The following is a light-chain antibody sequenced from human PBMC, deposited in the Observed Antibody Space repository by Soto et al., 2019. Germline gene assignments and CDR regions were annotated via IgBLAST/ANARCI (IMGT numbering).Light chain of an antibody. V-gene: IGLV2-14*01. CDR1: SSDVGGYNY. Sequence: QSALTQPASVSGSPGQSITISCTGTSSDVGGYNYVSWYQQHPGKAPKLMIYEVSNRPSGVSNRFSGSKSGNTASLTISGLQAEDEADYYCSSYTSNSTLYVFGTGTKLT. CDR2: EVS. CDR3: SSYTSNSTLYV. J-gene: IGLJ1*01.